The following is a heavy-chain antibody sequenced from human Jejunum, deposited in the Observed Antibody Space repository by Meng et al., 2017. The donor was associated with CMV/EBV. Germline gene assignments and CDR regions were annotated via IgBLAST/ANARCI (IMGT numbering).Heavy chain of an antibody. Sequence: GFTFDSFWMPWIRQAPGKGPEWVARVNNDGTGTRYADSVKGRFTISRDNARNMVYLQMNSLRGEDTAVYYCARDDRRYCGGDCYSYWGQGTLVTVSS. CDR1: GFTFDSFW. V-gene: IGHV3-74*01. J-gene: IGHJ4*02. D-gene: IGHD2-21*02. CDR2: VNNDGTGT. CDR3: ARDDRRYCGGDCYSY.